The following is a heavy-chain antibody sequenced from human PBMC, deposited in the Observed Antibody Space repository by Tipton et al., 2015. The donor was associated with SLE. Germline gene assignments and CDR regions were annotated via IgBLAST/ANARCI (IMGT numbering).Heavy chain of an antibody. J-gene: IGHJ4*02. CDR2: ISSSGSTI. CDR3: ARVGIAAAGDY. D-gene: IGHD6-13*01. V-gene: IGHV3-48*03. Sequence: SLRLSCAASGFTFSSYEMNWVRQAPGKGLEWVSYISSSGSTIYYADSVKGRFAISRDNAKNSLYLQMNSLRAEDTAVYYCARVGIAAAGDYWGQGTLVTVSS. CDR1: GFTFSSYE.